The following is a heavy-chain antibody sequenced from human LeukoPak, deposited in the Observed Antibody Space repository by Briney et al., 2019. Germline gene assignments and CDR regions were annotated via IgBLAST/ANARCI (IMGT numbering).Heavy chain of an antibody. D-gene: IGHD6-19*01. CDR2: ISAYNGNT. CDR3: AIAVAPYYFDY. CDR1: GGTFSSYA. Sequence: GASVKVSCKASGGTFSSYAISWVRQAPGQGLEWMGWISAYNGNTNYAQKLQGRVTMTTDTSTSTAYMELRSLRSDDTAVYYCAIAVAPYYFDYWGQGTLVTVSS. J-gene: IGHJ4*02. V-gene: IGHV1-18*01.